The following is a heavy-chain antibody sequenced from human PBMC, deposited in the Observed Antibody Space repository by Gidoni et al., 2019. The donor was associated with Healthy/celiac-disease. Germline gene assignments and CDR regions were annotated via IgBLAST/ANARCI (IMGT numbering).Heavy chain of an antibody. CDR2: ISGSGGST. CDR3: AKSFAVAAADTSDY. CDR1: GFPFSSDA. J-gene: IGHJ4*02. Sequence: EVQLLVSGGGLVQPGGSLRLSCAASGFPFSSDAMCWGRQAPGTGLEWVSAISGSGGSTYYADAVKGRFTISRDNSKNTLYLQMNSLRAEDTAVYYCAKSFAVAAADTSDYWGQGTLVTVSS. D-gene: IGHD6-13*01. V-gene: IGHV3-23*01.